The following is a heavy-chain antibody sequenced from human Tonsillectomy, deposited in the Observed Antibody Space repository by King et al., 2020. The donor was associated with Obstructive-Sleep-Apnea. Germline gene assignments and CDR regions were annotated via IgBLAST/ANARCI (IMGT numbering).Heavy chain of an antibody. Sequence: VQLQESGPGLVKPSETLSLTCTVSGYSITSDYYWGWLRQPPGKGLEWIGSIYRSGSTYYNPSLKSRVTISIDTSKNQFSLKLSSVTTADTAVYYCARDRVDDILTGYCFDYWGQGTLVTVSS. CDR2: IYRSGST. J-gene: IGHJ4*02. V-gene: IGHV4-38-2*02. CDR3: ARDRVDDILTGYCFDY. D-gene: IGHD3-9*01. CDR1: GYSITSDYY.